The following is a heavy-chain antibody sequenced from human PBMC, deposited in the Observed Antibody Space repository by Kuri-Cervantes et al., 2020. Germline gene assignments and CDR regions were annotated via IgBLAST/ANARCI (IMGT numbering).Heavy chain of an antibody. CDR3: ARESGYSYGLFDY. CDR2: INPNSGDT. D-gene: IGHD5-18*01. J-gene: IGHJ4*02. V-gene: IGHV1-2*02. CDR1: GYTFTGYY. Sequence: ASVKVSCKASGYTFTGYYIHWVRQAPGQGLEWMGWINPNSGDTNYAQRFQGRVTMTRDTSISTAYMELSSLRSEDTAVYYCARESGYSYGLFDYWGQGTLVTVSS.